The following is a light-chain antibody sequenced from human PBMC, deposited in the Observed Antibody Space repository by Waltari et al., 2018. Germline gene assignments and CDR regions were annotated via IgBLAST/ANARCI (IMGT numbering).Light chain of an antibody. CDR1: QGIRDA. V-gene: IGKV1D-13*01. Sequence: AIQLTQSPSSLSASVGARVTITCRASQGIRDALVWYQQKPGKPPKLLIYDGSTLDRGVPSRFSGSGSGTDFTLTISSLQPEDFASYYCQQFNNYVITFGQGTRLDIK. CDR3: QQFNNYVIT. CDR2: DGS. J-gene: IGKJ5*01.